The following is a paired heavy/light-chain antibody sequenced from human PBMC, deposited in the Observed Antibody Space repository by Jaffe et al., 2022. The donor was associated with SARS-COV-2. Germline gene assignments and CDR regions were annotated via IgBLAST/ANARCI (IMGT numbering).Heavy chain of an antibody. V-gene: IGHV3-7*01. CDR3: ARDWLVDGAGRSIDV. CDR2: ITHDGSEE. J-gene: IGHJ3*01. D-gene: IGHD1-26*01. CDR1: GFSLNNYY. Sequence: EVKLVESGGGLVQPGGSLRLSCVAFGFSLNNYYMSWVRQTPGKGLEWVAKITHDGSEEVYVGSARGRFTISRDNAKNSVYLQINGLRGEDTAVYYCARDWLVDGAGRSIDVWGQGTLVTVSS.
Light chain of an antibody. V-gene: IGKV1-5*03. CDR1: QSVYNW. J-gene: IGKJ1*01. CDR2: KVS. CDR3: QHYYGAPRT. Sequence: DIQMAQSPSTLSASVGDRVTITCRASQSVYNWLAWYQQKPGKAPRLLIYKVSTLETGVPSRFSGSGSGTEFTLTISTLQPDDFATYYCQHYYGAPRTFGQGTKVEIK.